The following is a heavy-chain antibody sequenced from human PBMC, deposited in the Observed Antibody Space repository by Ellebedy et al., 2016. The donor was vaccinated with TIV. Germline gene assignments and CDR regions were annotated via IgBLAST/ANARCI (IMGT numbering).Heavy chain of an antibody. CDR2: IYYSGST. Sequence: SETLSLXCTVSGGSISSGGYYWSWIRQPPGKGLEWIGYIYYSGSTNYNPSLKSRVTISVDTSKNQFSLKLSSVTAADTAVYYCARVPTLGGYYYYGMDVWGQGTTVTVSS. V-gene: IGHV4-61*08. CDR1: GGSISSGGYY. J-gene: IGHJ6*02. D-gene: IGHD7-27*01. CDR3: ARVPTLGGYYYYGMDV.